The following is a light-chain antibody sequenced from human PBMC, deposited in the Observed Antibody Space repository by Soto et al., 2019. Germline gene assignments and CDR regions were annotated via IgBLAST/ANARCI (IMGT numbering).Light chain of an antibody. CDR3: QQYSVWPLT. V-gene: IGKV3D-15*01. J-gene: IGKJ4*01. CDR2: GAS. Sequence: ETVLTQSPATLSVSPGERAALPCRASQSVSNNLAWYQQKPGQPPRLLIFGASTRATGIPARFSGSGSEAEFALTISTLQSEDFAVYYCQQYSVWPLTFGGGTKVEIK. CDR1: QSVSNN.